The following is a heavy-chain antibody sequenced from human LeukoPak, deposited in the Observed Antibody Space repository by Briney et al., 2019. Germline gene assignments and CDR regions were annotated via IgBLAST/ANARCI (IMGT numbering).Heavy chain of an antibody. CDR1: GYSISSGYF. J-gene: IGHJ2*01. D-gene: IGHD6-13*01. CDR3: ARDWAADTLRYFDL. CDR2: IYHRGTT. V-gene: IGHV4-38-2*02. Sequence: SETLSLTCTVSGYSISSGYFWGWVRQPPGKDLECIASIYHRGTTHYNPSLKSRLSISLDGSKNQFSLKMSSVTAADTAVYYCARDWAADTLRYFDLWGRGTLVTVSS.